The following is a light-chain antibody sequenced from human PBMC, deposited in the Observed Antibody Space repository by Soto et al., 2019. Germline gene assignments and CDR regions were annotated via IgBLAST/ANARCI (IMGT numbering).Light chain of an antibody. V-gene: IGKV3-20*01. CDR1: QSVSSSY. CDR2: GAS. Sequence: EIVLTQSPGTLSLSPGERATLSCRASQSVSSSYLAWYQQKPGQAPRLLIYGASSRATGIPDRFSGSGSGTDFPLTLSRLEPEDFAVYYCQQYGRSPYTFGQGTKLEIK. J-gene: IGKJ2*01. CDR3: QQYGRSPYT.